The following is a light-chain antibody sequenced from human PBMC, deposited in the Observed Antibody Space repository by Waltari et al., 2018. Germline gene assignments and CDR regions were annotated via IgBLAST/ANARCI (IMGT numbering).Light chain of an antibody. CDR3: QQYGTSSLS. CDR2: HAS. J-gene: IGKJ4*01. Sequence: EIVLTQSPGTLSLSPGERATLSCRASQSLSNNYLAWYQQKPGQAHRLLIYHASSRTTGIPDRFGGSGSGTDFTLSISRVEPEDFAVYYCQQYGTSSLSFGGGTKVEIK. CDR1: QSLSNNY. V-gene: IGKV3-20*01.